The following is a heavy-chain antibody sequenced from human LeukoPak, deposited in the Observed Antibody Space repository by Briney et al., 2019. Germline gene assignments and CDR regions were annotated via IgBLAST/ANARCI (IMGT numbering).Heavy chain of an antibody. J-gene: IGHJ4*02. D-gene: IGHD1-26*01. CDR1: GFTFNSYP. CDR2: ISYDGSNK. V-gene: IGHV3-30-3*01. CDR3: ARGIVGATGGYYFDY. Sequence: GSLRPSCAAPGFTFNSYPMHWVRQAPGKGLEGVAVISYDGSNKYYADSVKGRFTISRDNSKNTLYLQMNSLRAEDTAVYYCARGIVGATGGYYFDYWGQGTLVTVSS.